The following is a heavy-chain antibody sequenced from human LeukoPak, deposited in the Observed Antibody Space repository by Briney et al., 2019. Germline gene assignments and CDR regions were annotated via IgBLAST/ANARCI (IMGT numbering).Heavy chain of an antibody. CDR3: AKADLNYYDTSGYTDY. J-gene: IGHJ4*02. D-gene: IGHD3-22*01. V-gene: IGHV3-23*01. CDR2: ISGSGGGT. Sequence: GGSLRLSCAASGFTFSSYAMNWVRQAPGKGLEWVSDISGSGGGTYYADSVKGRFTISRDNSKNTLYLQMNSLRAEDTAVYYCAKADLNYYDTSGYTDYWGQRTLVTVSS. CDR1: GFTFSSYA.